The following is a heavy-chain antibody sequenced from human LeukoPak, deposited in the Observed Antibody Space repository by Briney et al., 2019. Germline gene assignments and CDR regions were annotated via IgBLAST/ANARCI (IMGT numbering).Heavy chain of an antibody. Sequence: ASVKVSCKASGYTFTSYGISWVRQAPGQRLEWMGWINAGNGNTKFSQKFQDRVTITRDTSASTGYMELSSLRSEDTAVYYCVLRGVSDDFDFWGQGTLVTVSS. V-gene: IGHV1-3*01. CDR2: INAGNGNT. J-gene: IGHJ4*02. D-gene: IGHD3-10*01. CDR1: GYTFTSYG. CDR3: VLRGVSDDFDF.